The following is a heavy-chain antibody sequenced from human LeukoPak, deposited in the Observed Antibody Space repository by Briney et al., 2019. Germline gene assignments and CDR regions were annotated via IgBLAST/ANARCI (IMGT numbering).Heavy chain of an antibody. CDR2: ISYDGSNK. CDR1: GFTFSSYA. V-gene: IGHV3-30*04. Sequence: GGSLRLSCAASGFTFSSYAMSWVRQAPGKGLEWVAVISYDGSNKYYADSVKGRFTISRDNSKNTLYLQMNSLRAEDTAVYYCAREGGTEESYYYYYYMDVWGKGTTVTVSS. CDR3: AREGGTEESYYYYYYMDV. D-gene: IGHD1-1*01. J-gene: IGHJ6*03.